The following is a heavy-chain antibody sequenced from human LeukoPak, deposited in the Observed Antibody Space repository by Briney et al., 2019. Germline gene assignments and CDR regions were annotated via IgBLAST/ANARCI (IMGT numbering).Heavy chain of an antibody. CDR1: GFTFSSYS. V-gene: IGHV3-21*01. CDR2: ISSSSSYI. J-gene: IGHJ5*02. Sequence: GGSLRLSCAASGFTFSSYSMNWVRQAPGKGLEWVSSISSSSSYIYYADSVKGRFTISRDNAKNSLYLQMNSLRAEDTAVCYCARSHYDFWSGYSAGFDPWGQGTLVTVSS. CDR3: ARSHYDFWSGYSAGFDP. D-gene: IGHD3-3*01.